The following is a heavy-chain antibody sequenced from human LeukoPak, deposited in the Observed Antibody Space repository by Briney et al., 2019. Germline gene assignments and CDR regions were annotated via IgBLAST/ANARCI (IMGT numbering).Heavy chain of an antibody. D-gene: IGHD4-11*01. CDR1: GGSISSSNW. Sequence: PSETLSLTCAVSGGSISSSNWWSWVRQPPGKGLEWIGEIYHSGNTNYNPSLKSRVTISVDKSKNQFSLKLSSVTAADAAVYYCARSSRSYSNYGDYWGQGTLVTVSS. J-gene: IGHJ4*02. V-gene: IGHV4-4*02. CDR2: IYHSGNT. CDR3: ARSSRSYSNYGDY.